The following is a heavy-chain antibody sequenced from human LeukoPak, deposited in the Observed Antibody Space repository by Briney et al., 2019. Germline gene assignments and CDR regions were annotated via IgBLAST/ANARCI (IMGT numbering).Heavy chain of an antibody. CDR3: AREPKRAAMVRGVIDH. D-gene: IGHD3-10*01. Sequence: GGSLRLSCAASGFTFSSYSMNWVRQAPGKGLEWVSSISSSSSYIYYADSVKGRFTISRDNAKNSLYLQMNSLRAEDTAVYYCAREPKRAAMVRGVIDHWGQGTLVTVFS. CDR2: ISSSSSYI. CDR1: GFTFSSYS. J-gene: IGHJ4*02. V-gene: IGHV3-21*01.